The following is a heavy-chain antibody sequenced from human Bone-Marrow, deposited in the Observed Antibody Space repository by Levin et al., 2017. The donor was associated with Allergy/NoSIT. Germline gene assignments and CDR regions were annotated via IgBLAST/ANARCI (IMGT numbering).Heavy chain of an antibody. CDR3: AKEYFFFDVSGYFDS. CDR1: GYVFSSYG. V-gene: IGHV3-30*19. CDR2: ISHDGSNK. J-gene: IGHJ4*02. D-gene: IGHD3-9*01. Sequence: GESLKISCAASGYVFSSYGIHWVRQAPGKGLEWVAFISHDGSNKDYLGSVKVRFSVTRDNSKNMVSLQMSSLEAEDTALYFCAKEYFFFDVSGYFDSWGQGALVTVSA.